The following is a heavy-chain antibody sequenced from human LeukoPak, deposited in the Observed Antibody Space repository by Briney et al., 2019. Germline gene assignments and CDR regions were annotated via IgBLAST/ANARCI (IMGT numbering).Heavy chain of an antibody. J-gene: IGHJ6*03. CDR2: INHSGST. CDR1: GGSFSGYY. D-gene: IGHD6-13*01. Sequence: PSETLSLTCAVYGGSFSGYYWSWIRQPPGKGLEWIGEINHSGSTNYNPSLKSRVTISVDTSKNQFSLKLSSATAADTAVYYCARKIAAAGYYYYYYMDVWGKGTTVTVSS. CDR3: ARKIAAAGYYYYYYMDV. V-gene: IGHV4-34*01.